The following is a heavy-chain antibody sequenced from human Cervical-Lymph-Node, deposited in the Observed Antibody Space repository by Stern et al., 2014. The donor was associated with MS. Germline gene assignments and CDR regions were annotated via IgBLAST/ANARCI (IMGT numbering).Heavy chain of an antibody. Sequence: VQLEESGAEVKKPGSSVKVSCKASGGTFSSYAISWVRQAPGQGLEWLGGSIPIFGTANYAQKFQGRVTITADESTSTAYMELSSLRSEDTAVYYCARGELKEGLVRGMDVWGQGTTVTVSS. J-gene: IGHJ6*02. CDR3: ARGELKEGLVRGMDV. CDR2: SIPIFGTA. V-gene: IGHV1-69*01. D-gene: IGHD1-26*01. CDR1: GGTFSSYA.